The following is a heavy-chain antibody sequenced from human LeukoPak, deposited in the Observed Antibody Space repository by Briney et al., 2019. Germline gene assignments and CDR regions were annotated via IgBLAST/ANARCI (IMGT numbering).Heavy chain of an antibody. Sequence: GGSLRLSCAASGFTFSSYAMSWVRQAPGKGLEWVSAITGSGDYTNFADSVKGRLTISRDNSKNTLYLQMNSLRAEDTAVYYCAKRSRDSSGYFDYWGQGSPVTVSS. CDR3: AKRSRDSSGYFDY. V-gene: IGHV3-23*01. CDR2: ITGSGDYT. D-gene: IGHD3-22*01. J-gene: IGHJ4*02. CDR1: GFTFSSYA.